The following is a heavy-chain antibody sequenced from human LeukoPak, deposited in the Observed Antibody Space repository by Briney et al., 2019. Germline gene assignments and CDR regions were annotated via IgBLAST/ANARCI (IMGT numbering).Heavy chain of an antibody. D-gene: IGHD2-21*01. CDR2: VSPGGYT. V-gene: IGHV4-34*01. Sequence: SETLSLTCAVSGVSVSDYYWSWIRQSPEKGLEWIGEVSPGGYTTYNPSLRSRVIISEDTSENQLSLNVTSVAAADTALYYCARIRCGRGQARCYNHWAQGSLVTVSS. CDR3: ARIRCGRGQARCYNH. CDR1: GVSVSDYY. J-gene: IGHJ5*02.